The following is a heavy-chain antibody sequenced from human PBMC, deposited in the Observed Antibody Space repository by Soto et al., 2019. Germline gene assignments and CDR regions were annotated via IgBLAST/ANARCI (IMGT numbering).Heavy chain of an antibody. CDR1: GGTFSNYA. D-gene: IGHD1-7*01. J-gene: IGHJ4*02. CDR3: ARDKRGYNWNWFDY. V-gene: IGHV1-69*01. Sequence: QVQLVQSGAEVKKPGSSVKVSCKASGGTFSNYAISWVRQAPGQGLEWMGGLIPIFGTANYAQKFQGRVTMTADESTSTAYMELSSLRSEDTAVYDCARDKRGYNWNWFDYWGQGTLVTVSS. CDR2: LIPIFGTA.